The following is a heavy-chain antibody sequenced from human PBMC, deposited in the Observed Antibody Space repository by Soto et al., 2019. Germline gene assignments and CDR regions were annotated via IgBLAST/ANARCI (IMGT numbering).Heavy chain of an antibody. Sequence: SVKVSCKASGGTFSSYAISWVRQAPGQGLEWMGGIIPIFGTANYAQKFQGRVTITADESTSTAYMELSSLRSEDTAVYYCARTIRRLAGATYAFDIWGQGTMVTVSS. CDR2: IIPIFGTA. CDR3: ARTIRRLAGATYAFDI. J-gene: IGHJ3*02. V-gene: IGHV1-69*13. CDR1: GGTFSSYA. D-gene: IGHD3-3*02.